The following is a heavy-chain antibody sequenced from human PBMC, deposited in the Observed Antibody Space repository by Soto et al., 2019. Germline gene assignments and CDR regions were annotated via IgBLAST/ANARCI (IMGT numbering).Heavy chain of an antibody. J-gene: IGHJ5*02. CDR2: INAGNGNT. D-gene: IGHD2-2*02. V-gene: IGHV1-3*01. Sequence: ASVKVSCKASGYTFTSYAMHWVRRAPGQRLEWMGWINAGNGNTKYSQKFQGRVTITRDTSASTAYMELSSLRSEDTAVYYCASAYCSTPRCYTWWFDPWGQGTLVTVSS. CDR3: ASAYCSTPRCYTWWFDP. CDR1: GYTFTSYA.